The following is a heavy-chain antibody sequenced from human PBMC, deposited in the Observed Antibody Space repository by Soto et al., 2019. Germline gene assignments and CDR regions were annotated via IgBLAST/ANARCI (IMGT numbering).Heavy chain of an antibody. Sequence: SVQVSCKASGGTFSSYAIRWVRQAPGQGLEWLGGIIPIFGTANYAQKFQGRVTINADKYPITAYMELSSLRSEVTAVYYCARGPIPELVVVVADSYFDYWGQGTLVTVSS. CDR2: IIPIFGTA. CDR3: ARGPIPELVVVVADSYFDY. V-gene: IGHV1-69*06. CDR1: GGTFSSYA. D-gene: IGHD2-15*01. J-gene: IGHJ4*02.